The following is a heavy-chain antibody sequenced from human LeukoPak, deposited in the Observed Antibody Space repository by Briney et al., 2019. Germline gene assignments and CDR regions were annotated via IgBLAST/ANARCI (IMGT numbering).Heavy chain of an antibody. CDR1: GFTFSSYG. CDR3: AKVPSRKYGDSVY. D-gene: IGHD4-17*01. CDR2: ISYDGSNK. Sequence: GGSLRLSCAASGFTFSSYGMHWVRQAPGKGLEWVAVISYDGSNKYYADSVKGRFTISRDNSKNTLYPQMNSLRAEDTAVYYCAKVPSRKYGDSVYWGQGTLVTVSS. J-gene: IGHJ4*02. V-gene: IGHV3-30*18.